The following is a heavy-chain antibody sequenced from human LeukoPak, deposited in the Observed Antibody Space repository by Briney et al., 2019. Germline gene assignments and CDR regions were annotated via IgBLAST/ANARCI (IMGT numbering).Heavy chain of an antibody. CDR3: ARADSSSYDY. D-gene: IGHD6-13*01. CDR2: ITWNSGTI. Sequence: GGSLRLSCAASGFSFDDYAMHWVRQAPGKGLEWVSGITWNSGTIGYADSVKGRFTISRDNAKNSLYLQMNSLRAEDTAVYYCARADSSSYDYWGQGTLVTVSS. CDR1: GFSFDDYA. V-gene: IGHV3-9*01. J-gene: IGHJ4*02.